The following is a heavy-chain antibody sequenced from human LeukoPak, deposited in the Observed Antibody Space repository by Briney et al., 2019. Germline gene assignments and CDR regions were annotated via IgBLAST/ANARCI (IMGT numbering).Heavy chain of an antibody. D-gene: IGHD2-2*01. CDR1: GFTFSRDS. J-gene: IGHJ4*02. V-gene: IGHV3-48*04. CDR2: ISTSSTTI. CDR3: ARDQRYCSSSSCPWEPFDY. Sequence: GGSLRLSCAASGFTFSRDSMNWVRQAPGKGLEWISYISTSSTTIYYADSVKGRFTISRDNAKNSLYLQMNSLRAEDTAVYYCARDQRYCSSSSCPWEPFDYWGQGTLVTVSS.